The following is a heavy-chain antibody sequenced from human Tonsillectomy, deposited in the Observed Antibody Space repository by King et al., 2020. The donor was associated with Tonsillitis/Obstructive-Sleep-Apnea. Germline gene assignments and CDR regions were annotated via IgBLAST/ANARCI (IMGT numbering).Heavy chain of an antibody. J-gene: IGHJ6*03. CDR2: IKHSGST. CDR3: ARGPMTTVTTFYYYYYMDV. D-gene: IGHD4-11*01. Sequence: VQLQQWGAGLLKPSETLSLTCAVYGGSFSGYYWSWIRQPPGKGLEWIGEIKHSGSTNYNPSLKSRVTISVDTSKNRFSLKLSSVTAADTSVYYCARGPMTTVTTFYYYYYMDVWGKGTTVTVSS. CDR1: GGSFSGYY. V-gene: IGHV4-34*01.